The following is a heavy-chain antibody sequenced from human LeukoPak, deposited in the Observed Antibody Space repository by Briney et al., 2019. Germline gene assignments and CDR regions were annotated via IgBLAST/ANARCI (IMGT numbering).Heavy chain of an antibody. D-gene: IGHD3-3*01. CDR3: ARAEWSNWYFDL. CDR1: GFTFSTYW. Sequence: GGSLRLSCAASGFTFSTYWMNWVRQAPGKGLGWVANIEQDGSEKYYVDSVKGRFTLSRDSAKNSLYLQMNSLRAEDTAVYYCARAEWSNWYFDLWGRGTLVTVSS. J-gene: IGHJ2*01. CDR2: IEQDGSEK. V-gene: IGHV3-7*03.